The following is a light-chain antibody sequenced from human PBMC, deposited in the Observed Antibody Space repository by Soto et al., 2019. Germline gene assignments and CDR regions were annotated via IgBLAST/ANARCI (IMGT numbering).Light chain of an antibody. Sequence: IQLTQSPSTLFGSVGDRVTIPCRASQPIXSRLGWYQQKPGKAPKILXDKASTLKRGGPSRLSGSGSATEFTLTISSLQPDYFANYYCQHYNSYSEAFGQGTKVDIK. CDR1: QPIXSR. CDR2: KAS. V-gene: IGKV1-5*03. J-gene: IGKJ1*01. CDR3: QHYNSYSEA.